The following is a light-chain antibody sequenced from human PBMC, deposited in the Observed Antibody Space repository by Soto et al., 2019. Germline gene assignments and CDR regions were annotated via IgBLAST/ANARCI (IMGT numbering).Light chain of an antibody. CDR2: DAS. CDR1: QNINNY. J-gene: IGKJ3*01. CDR3: QHYNTYSKA. V-gene: IGKV1-33*01. Sequence: DIQMTQSPSSLSASVGDRVTITCQASQNINNYLNWYQQKPGRAPKLLIYDASNLEAGVPSRFRGSGSGTEFTLNISSLQPDDSAIYYCQHYNTYSKAFGPGTKVDIK.